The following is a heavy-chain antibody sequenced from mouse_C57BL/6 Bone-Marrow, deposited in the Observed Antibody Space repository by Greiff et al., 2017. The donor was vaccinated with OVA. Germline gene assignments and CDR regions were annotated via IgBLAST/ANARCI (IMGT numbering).Heavy chain of an antibody. V-gene: IGHV6-3*01. CDR2: IRLKSDNSAT. J-gene: IGHJ2*01. CDR1: GFTFSNYW. CDR3: PALPYFDY. Sequence: DVKLVESGGGLVQPGGSMKLSCVASGFTFSNYWMNWVRQSPEQGLEWVAQIRLKSDNSATHYAVSVKGRFTNSKDDTKSRVYLQMNNLRAEVTGIYYCPALPYFDYWGQGTTLTVSS.